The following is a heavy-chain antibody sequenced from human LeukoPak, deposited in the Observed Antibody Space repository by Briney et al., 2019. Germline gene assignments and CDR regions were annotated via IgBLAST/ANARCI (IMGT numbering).Heavy chain of an antibody. D-gene: IGHD3-3*01. J-gene: IGHJ6*03. V-gene: IGHV3-23*01. CDR2: ISAAGGST. Sequence: PGGSLRLSCAASGFTFSSYAMTWVRQGPGKGLERVSAISAAGGSTYYADSVKGRFTISRDNSKNTLYLQMNSLRVEDTAVYYCAKAGVMSGTHSYYMDVWGKGTTVTVSS. CDR1: GFTFSSYA. CDR3: AKAGVMSGTHSYYMDV.